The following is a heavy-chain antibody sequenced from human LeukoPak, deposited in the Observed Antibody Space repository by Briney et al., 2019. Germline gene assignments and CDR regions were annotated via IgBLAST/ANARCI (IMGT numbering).Heavy chain of an antibody. D-gene: IGHD4-23*01. CDR3: ARGYYGGNSVGLAFDI. V-gene: IGHV4-59*01. CDR2: IYYSGST. Sequence: SETLSLTCTVSGGSISSYYWSWIRQPPGKGLEWIGYIYYSGSTNYNPSLKSRVTISVDTSKNQFSLKLTSVTAADTALYYCARGYYGGNSVGLAFDIWGQGTMVTVSS. CDR1: GGSISSYY. J-gene: IGHJ3*02.